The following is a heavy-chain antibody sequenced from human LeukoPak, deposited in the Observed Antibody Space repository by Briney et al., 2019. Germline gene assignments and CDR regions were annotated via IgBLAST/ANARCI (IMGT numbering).Heavy chain of an antibody. CDR1: GGSFSGYY. D-gene: IGHD3-16*01. CDR3: ARVKLRLGYFDY. V-gene: IGHV4-34*01. J-gene: IGHJ4*02. Sequence: SETLSLTCAVYGGSFSGYYWSWIRQPPGKGLEWIGEINHSGSTNYNPSLKSRVTISVDTSKNQFSLKLRSVTAADTAVYYCARVKLRLGYFDYWGQGTLVTVSS. CDR2: INHSGST.